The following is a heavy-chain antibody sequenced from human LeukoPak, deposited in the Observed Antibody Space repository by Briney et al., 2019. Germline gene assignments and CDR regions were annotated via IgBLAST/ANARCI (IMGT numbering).Heavy chain of an antibody. D-gene: IGHD2-2*01. Sequence: TSETLSLTCTVSGGSISSSSYYWGWIRQPPGKGLEWIGYIYYSGSTYYNPSLKSRVTISVDTSKNQFSLKLSSVTAADTAVYYCARSGPLCSSTSCYLYYFDYWGQGTLVTVSS. V-gene: IGHV4-30-4*08. CDR3: ARSGPLCSSTSCYLYYFDY. CDR1: GGSISSSSYY. CDR2: IYYSGST. J-gene: IGHJ4*02.